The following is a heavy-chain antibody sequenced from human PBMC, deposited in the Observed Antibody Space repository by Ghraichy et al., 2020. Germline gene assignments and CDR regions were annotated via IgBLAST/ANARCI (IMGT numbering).Heavy chain of an antibody. CDR1: AFACTPAT. CDR2: IKSKAYGETT. Sequence: GGSLRLSEIGRAFACTPATFSNLVRGPVQELEWVGRIKSKAYGETTDYAAPMKGRFTISRDDSKNTLYLQMNSLKTEDTAVYYCTTVVRGWELPYFDYWGQGTMVTDSS. V-gene: IGHV3-15*01. J-gene: IGHJ4*02. D-gene: IGHD1-26*01. CDR3: TTVVRGWELPYFDY.